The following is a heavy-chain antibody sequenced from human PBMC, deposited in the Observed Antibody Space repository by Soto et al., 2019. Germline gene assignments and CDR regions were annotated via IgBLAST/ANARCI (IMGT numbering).Heavy chain of an antibody. CDR3: AILNSHGKYGMDV. D-gene: IGHD5-18*01. Sequence: ASGKVSCKAAGGSFTYPLSWVRQAPGQGLEWMGGIIPIFGTTNYAQKFPGRVTITADESTKTAYMGLSTLRSEDTAVYYGAILNSHGKYGMDVRGKGTTVTVSS. CDR2: IIPIFGTT. V-gene: IGHV1-69*13. J-gene: IGHJ6*01. CDR1: GGSFTYP.